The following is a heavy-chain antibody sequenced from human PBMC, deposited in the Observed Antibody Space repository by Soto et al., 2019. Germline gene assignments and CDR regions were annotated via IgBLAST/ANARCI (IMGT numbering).Heavy chain of an antibody. D-gene: IGHD3-16*01. Sequence: QLLQSGGGLVQPGGSLTLSCAASGFPFGTTDMSWVRQAPGEGLEWVSTIDGSGGITFYADSVKGRFTISRDNSRNTVYRQINRLRGDYSGLYYCVKNWGWFNTWGQGALVTVSS. CDR3: VKNWGWFNT. V-gene: IGHV3-23*01. CDR2: IDGSGGIT. J-gene: IGHJ5*02. CDR1: GFPFGTTD.